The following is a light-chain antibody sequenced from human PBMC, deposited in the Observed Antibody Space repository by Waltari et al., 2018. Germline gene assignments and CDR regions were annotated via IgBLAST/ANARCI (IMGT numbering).Light chain of an antibody. CDR1: SSDVRSYHY. CDR2: EVT. V-gene: IGLV2-8*01. J-gene: IGLJ2*01. Sequence: QSVLTQPPSASGSPGQSVTISCTGTSSDVRSYHYVSWYHQHPGKAPKLTIYEVTKRPSGVPDRFSGSKSGNTASLTVSGLQAEDEADYYCTSYAGSNGLLFGGGTKLTVL. CDR3: TSYAGSNGLL.